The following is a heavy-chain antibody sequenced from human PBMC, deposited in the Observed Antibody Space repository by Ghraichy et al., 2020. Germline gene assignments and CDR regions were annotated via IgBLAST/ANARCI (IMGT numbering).Heavy chain of an antibody. CDR3: ARVTYYYDSSGYYPDY. Sequence: GGSLRLSCAASGFTFSDYYMSWIRQAPGKGLEWVSYISSSGSTIYYADSVKGRFTISRDNAKNSLYLQMNSLRAEDTAGYYCARVTYYYDSSGYYPDYWGQGTLVTVSS. CDR1: GFTFSDYY. D-gene: IGHD3-22*01. CDR2: ISSSGSTI. J-gene: IGHJ4*02. V-gene: IGHV3-11*01.